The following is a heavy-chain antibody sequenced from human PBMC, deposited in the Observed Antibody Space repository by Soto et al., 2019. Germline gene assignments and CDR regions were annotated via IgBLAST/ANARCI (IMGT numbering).Heavy chain of an antibody. D-gene: IGHD3-22*01. CDR1: GYTFTSYY. V-gene: IGHV1-46*01. J-gene: IGHJ4*02. CDR3: ASSDSSGYYYNY. CDR2: INPSGGST. Sequence: QVQLVQSGAEVKKPGASVKVSCKASGYTFTSYYMHWVRQAPGQGLEWMGIINPSGGSTSYAQKFQGRVTMTRDTSTSTVYMELSSLRSEDTAVYYCASSDSSGYYYNYWGQGTLVTVSS.